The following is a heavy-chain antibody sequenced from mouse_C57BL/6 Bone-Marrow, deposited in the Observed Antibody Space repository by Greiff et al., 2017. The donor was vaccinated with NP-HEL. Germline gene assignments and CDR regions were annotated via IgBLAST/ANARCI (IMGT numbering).Heavy chain of an antibody. V-gene: IGHV1-52*01. Sequence: QVQLKQPGAELVRPGSSVKLSCKASGYTFTSYWMHWVKQRPIQGLEWIGNIDPSDSETHYNQKFKDKATLTVDKSSSTAYMQLSSLTSEDSAVYYCARRAADYFDDWGQGTTLTVSS. CDR2: IDPSDSET. J-gene: IGHJ2*01. CDR1: GYTFTSYW. D-gene: IGHD6-1*01. CDR3: ARRAADYFDD.